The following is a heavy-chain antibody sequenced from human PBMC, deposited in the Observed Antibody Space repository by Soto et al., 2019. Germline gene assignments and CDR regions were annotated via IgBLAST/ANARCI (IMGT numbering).Heavy chain of an antibody. CDR1: GGSISSSSYY. V-gene: IGHV4-39*01. J-gene: IGHJ3*02. CDR3: ASSIWFGEFTLHAFAI. D-gene: IGHD3-10*01. Sequence: SETLSLTCTVSGGSISSSSYYWGWIRQPPGKGLEWIGSIYYSGSTYYNPSLKSRVTISVDTSKNQFSLKLSSVTAADTAVYYCASSIWFGEFTLHAFAIWGQGTMVTVSS. CDR2: IYYSGST.